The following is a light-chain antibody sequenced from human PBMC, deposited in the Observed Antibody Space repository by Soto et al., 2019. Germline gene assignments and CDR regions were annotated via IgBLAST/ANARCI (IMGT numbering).Light chain of an antibody. V-gene: IGLV1-47*01. CDR2: RNN. CDR1: SSNIGSNY. Sequence: TQPPLASGSPGQRVTISCSGSSSNIGSNYVYWYQQLPGTAPKLLIYRNNQRPSGVPDRFSGSKSGTSASLAISGLRSEDEADYYCAAWDDSLSGYVFGTGTKVTVL. J-gene: IGLJ1*01. CDR3: AAWDDSLSGYV.